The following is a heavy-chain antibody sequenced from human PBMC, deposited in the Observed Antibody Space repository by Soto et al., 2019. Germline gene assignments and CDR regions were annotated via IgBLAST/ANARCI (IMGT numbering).Heavy chain of an antibody. CDR3: ARYVGGAVDPYDFWSGYPYYFDY. Sequence: SETLSLTCTVSGGSISSYYWSWIRQPPGKGLEWIGYIYYSGSTNYNPSLKSRVTISVDTSKNQFSLKLSSVTAADTAVYYCARYVGGAVDPYDFWSGYPYYFDYWGQGTLVTVSS. J-gene: IGHJ4*02. CDR1: GGSISSYY. D-gene: IGHD3-3*01. V-gene: IGHV4-59*08. CDR2: IYYSGST.